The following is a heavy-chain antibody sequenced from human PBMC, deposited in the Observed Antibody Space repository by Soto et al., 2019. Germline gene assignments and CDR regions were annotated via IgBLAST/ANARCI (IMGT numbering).Heavy chain of an antibody. J-gene: IGHJ6*02. CDR3: ARDLIFGVVIGIYYYYGMDV. D-gene: IGHD3-3*02. CDR2: IWYDGSNK. CDR1: GFTFSSYG. V-gene: IGHV3-33*01. Sequence: GGSLRLSCAASGFTFSSYGMHWVRQAPGKGLEWVAVIWYDGSNKYYADSVKGRFTISRDNSKNTLYLQMNSLRAEDTAVYYCARDLIFGVVIGIYYYYGMDVWGQGTTVTVSS.